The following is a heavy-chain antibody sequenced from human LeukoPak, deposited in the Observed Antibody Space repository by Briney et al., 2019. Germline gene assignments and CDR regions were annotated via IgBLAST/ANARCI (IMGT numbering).Heavy chain of an antibody. CDR1: GFTFSSYA. D-gene: IGHD3-10*01. V-gene: IGHV3-23*01. CDR3: AKDFTMIRGSELDY. J-gene: IGHJ4*02. CDR2: ISGSGGNT. Sequence: GGSLRLSCAASGFTFSSYAMTWFRQAPGKGLEWVSTISGSGGNTYYADSVKGRFTISRDNSKITLYLQMNSLRAEDTAVYYYAKDFTMIRGSELDYWGQGTLVTVSS.